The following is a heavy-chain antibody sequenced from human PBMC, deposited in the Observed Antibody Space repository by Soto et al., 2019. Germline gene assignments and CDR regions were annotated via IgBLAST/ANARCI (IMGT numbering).Heavy chain of an antibody. CDR3: ASTYLYYYRTGNTNYNGPDV. V-gene: IGHV1-18*01. CDR2: ISANNGNT. D-gene: IGHD3-10*01. J-gene: IGHJ6*02. CDR1: GYTFTSYG. Sequence: QVQLVQSGAEVKKPGASVKVSCKASGYTFTSYGISWVRQAPGQGLEWMGWISANNGNTNYAQKIQGRVTMTTDTTTRIAYMELMTLRSADTAVYYCASTYLYYYRTGNTNYNGPDVWGQGTMVTVSS.